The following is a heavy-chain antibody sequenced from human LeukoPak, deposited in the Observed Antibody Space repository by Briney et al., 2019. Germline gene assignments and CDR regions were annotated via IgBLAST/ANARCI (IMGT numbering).Heavy chain of an antibody. CDR2: IYTSGST. CDR1: GGSISSGSYY. CDR3: ARVSRFGELLQDDAFDI. D-gene: IGHD3-10*01. Sequence: SQTLSLTCTVSGGSISSGSYYWSWIRQPAGKGLEWIGRIYTSGSTNYNPSLKSRVTISVDTSKNQSSLKLSSVTAADTAVYYCARVSRFGELLQDDAFDIWGQGTMVTVSS. V-gene: IGHV4-61*02. J-gene: IGHJ3*02.